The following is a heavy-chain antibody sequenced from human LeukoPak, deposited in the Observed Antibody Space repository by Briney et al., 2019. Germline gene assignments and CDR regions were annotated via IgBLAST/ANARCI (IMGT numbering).Heavy chain of an antibody. CDR2: INPNNGGT. Sequence: ASVTVSCKASGYTFTGYYMHWVRQPPGQGLEWMGWINPNNGGTIYAKKFQGRVTRTRETSISTAYMELSRLRSDETVVYYCVRAPPSDDWGQGTLVTVSS. J-gene: IGHJ4*02. V-gene: IGHV1-2*01. CDR1: GYTFTGYY. CDR3: VRAPPSDD.